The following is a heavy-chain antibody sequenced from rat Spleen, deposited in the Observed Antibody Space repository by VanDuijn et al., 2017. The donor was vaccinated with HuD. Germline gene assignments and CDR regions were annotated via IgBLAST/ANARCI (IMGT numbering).Heavy chain of an antibody. CDR3: ARLGDH. Sequence: VKLVESGGGLVQPGRSLKLSCAASGFSLTSNGVSWVRQPPGKGLEWMGLIWGNGDSNYNSALKSRLSISRDTSKNQVYLKMSSLQTGDTAVYFCARLGDHWGQGLMVTVSS. J-gene: IGHJ2*01. CDR2: IWGNGDS. D-gene: IGHD5-1*01. V-gene: IGHV2-13*01. CDR1: GFSLTSNG.